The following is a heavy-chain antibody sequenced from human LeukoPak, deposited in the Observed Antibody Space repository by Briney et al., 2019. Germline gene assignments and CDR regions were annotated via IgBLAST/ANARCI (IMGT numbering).Heavy chain of an antibody. CDR3: ATANHYDTSSFDN. CDR1: GYTLTKLS. V-gene: IGHV1-24*01. CDR2: SDPEDGDI. D-gene: IGHD3-22*01. J-gene: IGHJ4*02. Sequence: ASVKVSCKVSGYTLTKLSFRWVRQAPGKGLEWVGGSDPEDGDIIYAQKFQGRVTMTEDTSTHTAYMELSSLRFEDTAVYYCATANHYDTSSFDNWGQGTLVTVSS.